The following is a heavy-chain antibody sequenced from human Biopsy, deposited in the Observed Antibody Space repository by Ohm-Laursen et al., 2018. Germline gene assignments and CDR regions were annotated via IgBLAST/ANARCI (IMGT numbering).Heavy chain of an antibody. V-gene: IGHV3-9*01. Sequence: SLRLSCAAPGFTFDDYAMHWVRQAPGKGLEWVLGITWNSGSIGYADSVKGRFSIFRDNAKHSLYLQMNGLRAEDTALYYCAKDLGQVTAAIGYWGQGTLVTVSS. D-gene: IGHD2-21*02. CDR3: AKDLGQVTAAIGY. CDR1: GFTFDDYA. CDR2: ITWNSGSI. J-gene: IGHJ4*02.